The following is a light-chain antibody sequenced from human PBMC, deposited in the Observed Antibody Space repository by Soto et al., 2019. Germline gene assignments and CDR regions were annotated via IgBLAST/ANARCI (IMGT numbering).Light chain of an antibody. V-gene: IGKV3-20*01. J-gene: IGKJ1*01. Sequence: EIVLTQSPATLSLSPGERVTLSCRASQSVSSSYLTWYQQKPGQAPRLLIYGASSRATGIPDRFSGSGSGTDFTLTIRRLEPEDFATYYCQQYNSYSWTFGQGTKVDIK. CDR2: GAS. CDR3: QQYNSYSWT. CDR1: QSVSSSY.